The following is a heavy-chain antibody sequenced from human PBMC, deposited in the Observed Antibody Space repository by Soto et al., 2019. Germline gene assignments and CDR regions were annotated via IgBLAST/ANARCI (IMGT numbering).Heavy chain of an antibody. CDR1: GGSISSGDYY. V-gene: IGHV4-30-4*01. CDR2: IYYSGST. J-gene: IGHJ5*02. Sequence: PSETLSLTCTVSGGSISSGDYYWSWIRQPPGKGLEWIGYIYYSGSTYYNPSLKSRVTISVDTSKNQFSLKLSSVTVADTAVYYCARDWSRLRWPSGWFDPWGQGTLVTVSS. D-gene: IGHD4-17*01. CDR3: ARDWSRLRWPSGWFDP.